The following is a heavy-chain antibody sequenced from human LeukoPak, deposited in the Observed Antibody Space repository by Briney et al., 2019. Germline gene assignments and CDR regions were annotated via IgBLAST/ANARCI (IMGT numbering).Heavy chain of an antibody. J-gene: IGHJ3*02. D-gene: IGHD5-18*01. CDR1: GGSISSGGYY. Sequence: SETLSLTCTVSGGSISSGGYYWSWIRQHPGKGLEWIGYIYYSGSTYYNPSLKSRVTISVDTSKNQFSLKLNSVTAADTAVYYCAREGVDTAMAETDDAFDIWGQGTMVTVSS. CDR3: AREGVDTAMAETDDAFDI. V-gene: IGHV4-31*03. CDR2: IYYSGST.